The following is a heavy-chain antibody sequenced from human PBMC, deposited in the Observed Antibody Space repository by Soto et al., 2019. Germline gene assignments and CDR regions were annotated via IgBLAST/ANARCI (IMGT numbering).Heavy chain of an antibody. CDR3: ARVLCSITGCYSMSIDY. D-gene: IGHD2-2*02. CDR2: VFYGGST. CDR1: GGSISSSSFY. Sequence: PSETLSLTCTVSGGSISSSSFYWGWIRQPPGKGLEWIGSVFYGGSTYYNPSLESRVTISVDTSKKQFSLNLSSVTAADTAIYYCARVLCSITGCYSMSIDYWGQGTLVT. J-gene: IGHJ4*03. V-gene: IGHV4-39*07.